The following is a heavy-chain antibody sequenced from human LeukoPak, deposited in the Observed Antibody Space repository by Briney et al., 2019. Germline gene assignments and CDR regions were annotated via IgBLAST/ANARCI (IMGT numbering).Heavy chain of an antibody. D-gene: IGHD1-14*01. V-gene: IGHV1-18*01. J-gene: IGHJ3*02. CDR1: GYTFTSYG. Sequence: ASVKVSCKASGYTFTSYGISWVRQAPGQGLESMGWISAYNGNTNYAQKLQGRVTMTRDMSTSTVYMELSSLRSEDTAVYFCARDLNPQSIGMRAFDIWGQGTMVTASS. CDR2: ISAYNGNT. CDR3: ARDLNPQSIGMRAFDI.